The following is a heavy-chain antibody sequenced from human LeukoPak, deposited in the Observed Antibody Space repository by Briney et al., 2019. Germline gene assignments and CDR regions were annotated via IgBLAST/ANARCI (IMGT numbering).Heavy chain of an antibody. CDR1: GYTFTGYY. D-gene: IGHD4-11*01. J-gene: IGHJ6*03. Sequence: TSVKVSCKASGYTFTGYYIHWVRQAPGQGLEWGGWINPKTGVTNYEQKFLDRVTMTTDMSISTAYMELIRLRSRDTAVYFCARGSSKYIFGYYMDVWGKGTTIIVSS. V-gene: IGHV1-2*02. CDR2: INPKTGVT. CDR3: ARGSSKYIFGYYMDV.